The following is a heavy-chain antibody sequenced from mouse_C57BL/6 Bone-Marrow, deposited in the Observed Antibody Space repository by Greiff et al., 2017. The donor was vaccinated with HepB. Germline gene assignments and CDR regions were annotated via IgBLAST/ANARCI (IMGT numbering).Heavy chain of an antibody. D-gene: IGHD2-1*01. V-gene: IGHV14-3*01. CDR2: IDPANGNT. CDR1: GFNIKNTY. Sequence: VQLQQSVAELVRPGASVKLSCTASGFNIKNTYMHWVKQRPEQGLEWIGRIDPANGNTKYAPKFQGKATITADTSSNTAYLQLSSLTSEDTAIYYWARRTIYYGNFYYFDYWGQGTTLTVSS. CDR3: ARRTIYYGNFYYFDY. J-gene: IGHJ2*01.